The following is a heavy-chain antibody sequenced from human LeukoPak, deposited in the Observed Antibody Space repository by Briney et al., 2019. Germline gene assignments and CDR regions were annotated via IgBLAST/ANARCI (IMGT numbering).Heavy chain of an antibody. D-gene: IGHD6-13*01. Sequence: QSGRSLRLSCAASGFTFTSYGMHWVRQAPGKGLVWVSRINSDGSSTNYADSVKGRFTISRDKNTLYLQMNSLRAEDTAVYYCVRGGSGYSSSWPTFDYWGQGTLVTVSS. CDR2: INSDGSST. CDR3: VRGGSGYSSSWPTFDY. V-gene: IGHV3-74*01. J-gene: IGHJ4*02. CDR1: GFTFTSYG.